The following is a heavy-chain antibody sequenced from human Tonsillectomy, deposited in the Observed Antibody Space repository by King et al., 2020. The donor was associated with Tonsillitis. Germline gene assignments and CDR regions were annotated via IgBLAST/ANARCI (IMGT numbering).Heavy chain of an antibody. CDR3: ARGPDYSNSFFDY. V-gene: IGHV4-59*01. CDR2: IYYSGST. CDR1: GGSISSYY. Sequence: LQLQESGPGLVKPSETLSLSCTVSGGSISSYYWSWIRPPPGKGLEWIGYIYYSGSTNYNPSLKSRVTISVDTYKNQFSLKLSSVTAADTAVYYCARGPDYSNSFFDYWGQGTLVTVSS. D-gene: IGHD4-11*01. J-gene: IGHJ4*02.